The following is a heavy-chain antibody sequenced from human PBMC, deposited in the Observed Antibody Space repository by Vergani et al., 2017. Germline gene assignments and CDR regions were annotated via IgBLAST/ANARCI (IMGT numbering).Heavy chain of an antibody. V-gene: IGHV1-18*01. CDR2: ISAYNGNT. J-gene: IGHJ4*02. CDR3: ARDNVFHSHTDY. CDR1: GYTFTSYG. Sequence: QVQLVQSGAEVKKPGASVKVSCKASGYTFTSYGISWVRQAPGQGLEWMGWISAYNGNTNYAQKLQGRDTMTTDTSTSTAYMELRSLRSADTSVYDCARDNVFHSHTDYWGQGSLGTVSS. D-gene: IGHD2-8*01.